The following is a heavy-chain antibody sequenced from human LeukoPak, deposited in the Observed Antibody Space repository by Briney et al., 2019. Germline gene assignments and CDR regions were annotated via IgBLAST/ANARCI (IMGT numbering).Heavy chain of an antibody. D-gene: IGHD1-26*01. J-gene: IGHJ4*02. CDR2: INPSGGST. CDR1: GYTFTSYY. Sequence: ASVEVSCKASGYTFTSYYMHWVRQAPGQGLEWMGIINPSGGSTSYAQKFQGRVTMTRDTSTSTVYMELSSLRSEDTAVYYCARGYLRGGARPIATYWGQGTLVTVSS. CDR3: ARGYLRGGARPIATY. V-gene: IGHV1-46*01.